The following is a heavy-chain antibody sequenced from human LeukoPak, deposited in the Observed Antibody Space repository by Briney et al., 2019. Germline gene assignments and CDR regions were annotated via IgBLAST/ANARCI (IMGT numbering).Heavy chain of an antibody. J-gene: IGHJ6*03. CDR3: ARGGTDSWNYYYYMDV. D-gene: IGHD1-1*01. V-gene: IGHV3-23*01. CDR2: ISGSGVST. Sequence: GGSLRLSCAASGFTFRTSGMSWVRQAPGKGLEWVSAISGSGVSTYYADSVKGRFTISRDNSKNTLYLQMNSLRAEDTAVYYCARGGTDSWNYYYYMDVWGKGTTVTVSS. CDR1: GFTFRTSG.